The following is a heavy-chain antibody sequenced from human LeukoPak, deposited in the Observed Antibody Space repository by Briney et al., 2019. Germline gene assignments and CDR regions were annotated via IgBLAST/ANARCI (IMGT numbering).Heavy chain of an antibody. D-gene: IGHD3-10*01. J-gene: IGHJ4*02. Sequence: GGSLRLSCVASGFTFSTYSINWVRHAPGKGLEWISYISSGGTTTYYADSVKGRFTISRDNAKNSLYLQMIGLRAEDTAVYYCASDRGPFDYWGQGTLVTVSS. CDR2: ISSGGTTT. CDR1: GFTFSTYS. CDR3: ASDRGPFDY. V-gene: IGHV3-48*04.